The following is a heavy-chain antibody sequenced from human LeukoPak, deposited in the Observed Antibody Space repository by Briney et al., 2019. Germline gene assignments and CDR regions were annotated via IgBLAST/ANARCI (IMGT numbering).Heavy chain of an antibody. CDR3: ARSCPCGNGYCSGGSCSFDY. D-gene: IGHD2-15*01. Sequence: SGGSLRLSCAASGFTFSSYSMNWVRQAPGKGLEWVSSISSSSSYICYADSVKGRFTISRDNAKNSLYLQMNSLRAEDTAVYYCARSCPCGNGYCSGGSCSFDYWGQGTLVTVSS. CDR1: GFTFSSYS. J-gene: IGHJ4*02. CDR2: ISSSSSYI. V-gene: IGHV3-21*01.